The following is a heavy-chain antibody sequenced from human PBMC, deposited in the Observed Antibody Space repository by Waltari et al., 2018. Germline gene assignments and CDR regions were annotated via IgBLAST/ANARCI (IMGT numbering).Heavy chain of an antibody. V-gene: IGHV3-48*04. Sequence: EVQLVESGGGLVQPGGSLRLSCAASGFTFSSYSLNWVRQAPGKGLEWISYISTSSSPIYYADSVKGRFTISRDNAKNSLYLQMNSLRAEDTAVYNCARGRVNGYMDVWGKGTTVTVSS. J-gene: IGHJ6*03. CDR2: ISTSSSPI. D-gene: IGHD3-10*01. CDR3: ARGRVNGYMDV. CDR1: GFTFSSYS.